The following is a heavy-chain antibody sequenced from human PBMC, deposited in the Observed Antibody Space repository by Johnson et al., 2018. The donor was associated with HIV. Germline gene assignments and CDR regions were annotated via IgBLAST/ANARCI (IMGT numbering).Heavy chain of an antibody. Sequence: QVQLMESGGGVVQPGGSLRLSCAASGFTFSSYGMHWVRQAPGKGLEWVAFIRYDGSNKKKADSVKGRFTISRDNSKDTVYMQMNSLRRDDTAVYYCARLRGAFDIWGQGTMVTVSS. CDR2: IRYDGSNK. CDR3: ARLRGAFDI. D-gene: IGHD4-17*01. J-gene: IGHJ3*02. V-gene: IGHV3-30*02. CDR1: GFTFSSYG.